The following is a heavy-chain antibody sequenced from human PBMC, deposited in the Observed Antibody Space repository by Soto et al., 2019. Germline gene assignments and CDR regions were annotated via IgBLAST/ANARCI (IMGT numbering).Heavy chain of an antibody. CDR2: IYYSGST. CDR3: ARHRYGASANWFAP. Sequence: TLALTCTISGGAISKYHWGWIRQPPVKGLKWIGYIYYSGSTNYNPSLKSRVTISVDTSKNQFSLKLSSVTAADTAVYYCARHRYGASANWFAPPAQRSPVPVS. J-gene: IGHJ5*02. D-gene: IGHD4-17*01. CDR1: GGAISKYH. V-gene: IGHV4-59*08.